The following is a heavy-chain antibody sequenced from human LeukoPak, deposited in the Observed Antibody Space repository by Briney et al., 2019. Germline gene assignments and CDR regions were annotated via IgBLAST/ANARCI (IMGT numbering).Heavy chain of an antibody. D-gene: IGHD3-10*01. V-gene: IGHV4-39*01. CDR1: GVSISSSSYY. J-gene: IGHJ5*02. Sequence: SETLSLTCTVSGVSISSSSYYWGWIRQPPGKGLEWIGSIYYSGSTYYNPSLKSRVTISVDTSKNQFSLKLSSVTAAETAVYYCARHSGVLLWFGGQFDPWGQGTLVTVSS. CDR3: ARHSGVLLWFGGQFDP. CDR2: IYYSGST.